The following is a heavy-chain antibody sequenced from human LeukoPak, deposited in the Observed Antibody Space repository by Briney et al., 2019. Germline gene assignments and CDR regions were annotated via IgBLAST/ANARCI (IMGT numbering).Heavy chain of an antibody. CDR1: GGILSNYA. Sequence: ASVKVSCKASGGILSNYAISWVRQAPGLSLEWMGGIITIFGTANYAQKFQGRVTFTADESTSTAYMELSSLRSEDTAVYYCARALKGYCSGGSCSYYFDYWGQGTLVTVSS. CDR2: IITIFGTA. D-gene: IGHD2-15*01. CDR3: ARALKGYCSGGSCSYYFDY. J-gene: IGHJ4*02. V-gene: IGHV1-69*13.